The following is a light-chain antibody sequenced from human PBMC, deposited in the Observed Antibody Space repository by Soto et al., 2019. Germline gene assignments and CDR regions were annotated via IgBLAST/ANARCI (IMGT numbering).Light chain of an antibody. CDR2: LEGSGSF. CDR1: SGHSSYI. CDR3: ETWDINTHVV. Sequence: QPVLTQSSSASASLGSSVKLTCTLSSGHSSYIIAWHQQQPGKAPRYLMNLEGSGSFNKGSGVPDRFSGSSSGADRYLTISNLQFKDEADYYCETWDINTHVVFGGGTKLTVL. V-gene: IGLV4-60*02. J-gene: IGLJ2*01.